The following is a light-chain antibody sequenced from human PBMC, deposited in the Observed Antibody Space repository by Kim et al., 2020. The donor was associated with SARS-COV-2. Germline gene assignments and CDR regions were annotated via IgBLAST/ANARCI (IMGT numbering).Light chain of an antibody. CDR3: MQGTHWPFT. CDR2: KVS. J-gene: IGKJ3*01. V-gene: IGKV2-30*01. Sequence: SASISCRSSQSLVYSDENIYLNWFHQRPGQTPRRLIYKVSNRDSGVPDRFSGSGSGTDFTLQISRVEAEDVGVYYCMQGTHWPFTFGPGTKVDIK. CDR1: QSLVYSDENIY.